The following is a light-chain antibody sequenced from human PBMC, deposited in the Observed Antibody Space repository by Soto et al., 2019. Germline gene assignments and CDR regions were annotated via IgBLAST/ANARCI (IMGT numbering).Light chain of an antibody. CDR3: QEYIQWPPGM. CDR2: DTS. V-gene: IGKV3-15*01. CDR1: QFVSSR. J-gene: IGKJ1*01. Sequence: DIVVPQSPATLSASPGERVTLSCRASQFVSSRLAWYQRRPCQVPRLLIYDTSTRAPGISARFSGSGSGTEFTLTSSSLQSEDFAVYYCQEYIQWPPGMFGPGTTVDIK.